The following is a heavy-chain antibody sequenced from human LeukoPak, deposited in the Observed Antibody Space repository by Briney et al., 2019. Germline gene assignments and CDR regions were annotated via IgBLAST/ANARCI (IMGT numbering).Heavy chain of an antibody. V-gene: IGHV1-18*01. CDR2: ISTYNANT. D-gene: IGHD3-16*02. J-gene: IGHJ4*02. CDR1: GYSFTSFG. Sequence: GASVKVSCKASGYSFTSFGISWVRQAPGQGLEWMGWISTYNANTNYAQKYQGRVTMTTDTSMSTAYMELRSLRSDDTAVYFCARVFSFGDYIWGSYRYYFDYWGQGTLVIVSS. CDR3: ARVFSFGDYIWGSYRYYFDY.